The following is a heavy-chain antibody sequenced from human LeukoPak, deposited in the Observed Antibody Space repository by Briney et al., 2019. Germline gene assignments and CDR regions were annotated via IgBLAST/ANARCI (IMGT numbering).Heavy chain of an antibody. J-gene: IGHJ4*02. CDR3: SREGGPFCPFGY. D-gene: IGHD1-26*01. CDR2: ISLAGQT. CDR1: GGSISSTNW. Sequence: PSETLSLTCGVSGGSISSTNWWSWVRQPPGQGLEWIGEISLAGQTNYNPSLNGRVTMSLDKSSNQLSLHLTSVTAADTATYFCSREGGPFCPFGYWGQGTLVIVSS. V-gene: IGHV4/OR15-8*02.